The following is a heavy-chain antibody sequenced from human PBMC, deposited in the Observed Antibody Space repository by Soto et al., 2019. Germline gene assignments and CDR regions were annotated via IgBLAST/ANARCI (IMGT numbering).Heavy chain of an antibody. Sequence: GGSLRLSCAASGFTFSSYGMHWVRQAPGKGLEWVAVISYDGSNKYYADSVKGRFTISRDNSKNTLYLQMNSLRAEDTAVYYCARDLYSTKRVGYWGQGTLVTVSS. CDR3: ARDLYSTKRVGY. D-gene: IGHD6-13*01. CDR1: GFTFSSYG. CDR2: ISYDGSNK. V-gene: IGHV3-30*03. J-gene: IGHJ4*02.